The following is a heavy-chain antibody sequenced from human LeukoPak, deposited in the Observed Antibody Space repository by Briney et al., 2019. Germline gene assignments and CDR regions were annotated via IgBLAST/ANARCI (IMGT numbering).Heavy chain of an antibody. CDR2: INPNSGGT. J-gene: IGHJ5*02. Sequence: GASVKVSCKASGYTFTGYYMHWVRQAPGQGLEWMGWINPNSGGTNYAQKFQGRVTMTRGTSISTAYMELSRLRSDDTAVYYCAREGQQLVLGWFDPWGQGTLVTVSS. CDR1: GYTFTGYY. V-gene: IGHV1-2*02. D-gene: IGHD6-13*01. CDR3: AREGQQLVLGWFDP.